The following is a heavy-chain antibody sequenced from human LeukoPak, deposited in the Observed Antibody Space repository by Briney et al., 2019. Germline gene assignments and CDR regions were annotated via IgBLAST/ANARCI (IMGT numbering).Heavy chain of an antibody. CDR1: GYTFTGYY. CDR3: AAGWGGDYDIHEGFDP. D-gene: IGHD3-9*01. Sequence: GASVKVSCKASGYTFTGYYMHWVRQAPGQGLEWMGWINPNSGGTNYAQKFQGRVTMTRDTSISTAYMELSRLRSDDTAVYYCAAGWGGDYDIHEGFDPWGQGTLVTVSS. CDR2: INPNSGGT. J-gene: IGHJ5*02. V-gene: IGHV1-2*02.